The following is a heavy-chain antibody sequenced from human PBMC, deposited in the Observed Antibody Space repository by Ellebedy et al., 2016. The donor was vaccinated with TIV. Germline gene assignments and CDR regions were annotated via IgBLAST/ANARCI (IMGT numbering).Heavy chain of an antibody. Sequence: MPSETLSLTCTVSGGSISSYYWSWIRQPPGKGLEWIGYIYYSGSTNYNPSLKSRVTISVDTSKNQFSLKLSSVTAADTAVYYCARRASWSQYYFDYWGQGTLVTVSS. CDR1: GGSISSYY. D-gene: IGHD2-15*01. CDR3: ARRASWSQYYFDY. CDR2: IYYSGST. J-gene: IGHJ4*02. V-gene: IGHV4-59*12.